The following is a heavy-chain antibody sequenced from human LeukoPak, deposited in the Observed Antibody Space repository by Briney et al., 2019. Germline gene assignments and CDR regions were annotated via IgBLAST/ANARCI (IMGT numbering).Heavy chain of an antibody. J-gene: IGHJ2*01. D-gene: IGHD4-17*01. Sequence: PSETLSLTCAVSGGSINSGGYSWSWIRQPPGKGLEWIGEIYHSGSTNYNPSLKSRVIISIDMSKSQFSLKLSSVTAADTAVYFCASGDYWYFDLWGRGTLVTVSS. V-gene: IGHV4-30-2*01. CDR1: GGSINSGGYS. CDR3: ASGDYWYFDL. CDR2: IYHSGST.